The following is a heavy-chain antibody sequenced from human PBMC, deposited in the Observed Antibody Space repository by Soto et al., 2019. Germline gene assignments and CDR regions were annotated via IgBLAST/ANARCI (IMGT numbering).Heavy chain of an antibody. D-gene: IGHD3-16*01. CDR3: AREGWLGELLY. CDR1: GYTCSSYG. CDR2: ISGYNGNA. Sequence: VQLVQSGNEVQRPGASVKVSCKTSGYTCSSYGIIWVRQSPGQGLEWMGWISGYNGNADYAQKFQGRVHMTTATSRSTGFMELRNLRSDDSAIYYCAREGWLGELLYWGQGSLVTVS. V-gene: IGHV1-18*01. J-gene: IGHJ4*02.